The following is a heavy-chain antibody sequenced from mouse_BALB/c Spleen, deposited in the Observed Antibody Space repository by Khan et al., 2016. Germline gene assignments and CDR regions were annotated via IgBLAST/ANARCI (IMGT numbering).Heavy chain of an antibody. J-gene: IGHJ2*01. V-gene: IGHV1-4*01. CDR2: VIPSNAYT. D-gene: IGHD2-3*01. CDR1: GYTFTSYT. CDR3: AREWWLLGYFDY. Sequence: QVQLQQSGAELARPGASVKMSCKASGYTFTSYTMHWVKQGPGQGLEWIGYVIPSNAYTNYNQKFKDKATLTADKSSSTAYMQLSSLTSEDSAVYCCAREWWLLGYFDYWGQGTTLTVSS.